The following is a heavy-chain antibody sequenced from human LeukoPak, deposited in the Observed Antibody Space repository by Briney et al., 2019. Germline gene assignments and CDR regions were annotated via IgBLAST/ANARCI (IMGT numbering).Heavy chain of an antibody. V-gene: IGHV3-30*02. J-gene: IGHJ4*02. Sequence: PGGSLRLSCAASGFTFSSYGMHWVRQAPGKGLEWVAFIRYDGSNKYYADSVKGRFTISRDNSKNTLYLQMNSLRAEDTAVYYCAKIGVETTVTTRDYWGQGTLVTVSS. CDR2: IRYDGSNK. D-gene: IGHD4-17*01. CDR1: GFTFSSYG. CDR3: AKIGVETTVTTRDY.